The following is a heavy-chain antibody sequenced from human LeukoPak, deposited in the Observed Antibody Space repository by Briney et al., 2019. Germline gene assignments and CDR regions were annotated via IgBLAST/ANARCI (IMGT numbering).Heavy chain of an antibody. CDR1: GGSFSGYY. J-gene: IGHJ6*02. D-gene: IGHD4-17*01. CDR3: TRTTVTTEVNGTHYGMDV. Sequence: SETLSLTCAVYGGSFSGYYWSWIRRPPGKGLEWIGEINHSGSTNYNPSLKSRVTISVDTSKNQFSLKLSSVTAADTAVYYCTRTTVTTEVNGTHYGMDVWGQGTTVTVSS. V-gene: IGHV4-34*01. CDR2: INHSGST.